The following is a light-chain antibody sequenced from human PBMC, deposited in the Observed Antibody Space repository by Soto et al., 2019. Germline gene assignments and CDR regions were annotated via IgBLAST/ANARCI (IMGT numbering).Light chain of an antibody. CDR1: SSDVGGYNY. V-gene: IGLV2-8*01. CDR2: EVS. J-gene: IGLJ2*01. CDR3: SSYAGSLV. Sequence: QSALTQPPSASGSPGQSVTISCTGTSSDVGGYNYVSWYQQRPGKAPKLMIYEVSKRPSGVPDRFSGSKSGNTASLTVSGLQAEDEADYYCSSYAGSLVFGGGTKLTVL.